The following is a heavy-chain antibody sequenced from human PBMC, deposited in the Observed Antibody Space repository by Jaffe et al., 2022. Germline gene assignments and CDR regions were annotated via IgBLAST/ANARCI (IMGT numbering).Heavy chain of an antibody. V-gene: IGHV4-38-2*01. J-gene: IGHJ6*03. CDR3: ARGGYGGNSYYYYYYMDV. D-gene: IGHD4-17*01. CDR1: GYSISSGYY. Sequence: QVQLQESGPGLVKPSETLSLTCAVSGYSISSGYYWGWIRQPPGKGLEWIGSIYHSGSTYYNPSLKSRVTISVDTSKNQFSLKLSSVTAADTAVYYCARGGYGGNSYYYYYYMDVWGKGTTVTVSS. CDR2: IYHSGST.